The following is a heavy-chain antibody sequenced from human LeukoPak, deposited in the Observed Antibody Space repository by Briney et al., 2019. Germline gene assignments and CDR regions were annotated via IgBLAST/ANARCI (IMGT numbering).Heavy chain of an antibody. CDR2: ISSSSSDT. D-gene: IGHD1-26*01. CDR3: VKSAGRNGGN. Sequence: GGSLRLSCAASGFTFTDWYMSWILQAPRKGLQWLSYISSSSSDTSYADSVRGRFTISRDNAKKSVYLQMNSLRAEDTAIYYCVKSAGRNGGNWGQGTLVTVSS. J-gene: IGHJ4*02. CDR1: GFTFTDWY. V-gene: IGHV3-11*06.